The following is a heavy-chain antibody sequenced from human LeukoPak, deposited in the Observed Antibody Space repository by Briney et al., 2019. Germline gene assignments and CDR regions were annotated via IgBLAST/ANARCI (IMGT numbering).Heavy chain of an antibody. D-gene: IGHD2-2*01. CDR3: ARARGYCSSTSCSRSYYFDY. Sequence: ASETLSLTCAVYGGSFRGYYWSWIRQPPGKGLEWIGEINHSGSTNYNPSLKSRVTISVDTSKNQFSLKLSSVTAADTAVYYCARARGYCSSTSCSRSYYFDYWGQGTLVTVSS. J-gene: IGHJ4*02. CDR1: GGSFRGYY. CDR2: INHSGST. V-gene: IGHV4-34*01.